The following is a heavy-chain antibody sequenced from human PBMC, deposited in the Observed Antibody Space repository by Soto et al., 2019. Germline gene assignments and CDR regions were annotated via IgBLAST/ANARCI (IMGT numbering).Heavy chain of an antibody. V-gene: IGHV1-2*04. CDR2: INPNSGGT. CDR3: ARAEGWGSWFDP. Sequence: ASVKVSCKASGYTFTGYYMHWVRQAPGQGLEWMGWINPNSGGTNYAQKFQGWVTMTTDTSISTAYMELSRLRSDDTAVYYCARAEGWGSWFDPWGQGTLVTVSS. D-gene: IGHD7-27*01. CDR1: GYTFTGYY. J-gene: IGHJ5*02.